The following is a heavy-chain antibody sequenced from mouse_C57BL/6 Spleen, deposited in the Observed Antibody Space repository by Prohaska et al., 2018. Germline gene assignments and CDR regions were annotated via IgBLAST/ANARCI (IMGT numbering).Heavy chain of an antibody. Sequence: QVQLQQSGAELVRPGASVTLSCKASGYTFTDYEMHWVKQTPVHGLEWIGAIDPETGGTAYNQKFKNKATLTVDKSSSKAYMQLSSLTSEDSAVYYCARMAYYSNLYAMDYWGQGTSVTVSS. CDR2: IDPETGGT. V-gene: IGHV1-15*01. J-gene: IGHJ4*01. D-gene: IGHD2-5*01. CDR1: GYTFTDYE. CDR3: ARMAYYSNLYAMDY.